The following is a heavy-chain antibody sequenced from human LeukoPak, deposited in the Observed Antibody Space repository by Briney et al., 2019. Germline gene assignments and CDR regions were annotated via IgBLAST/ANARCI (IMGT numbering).Heavy chain of an antibody. V-gene: IGHV3-48*03. CDR2: ISRSGSTI. CDR3: ARPYSGGWDNWFDP. J-gene: IGHJ5*02. Sequence: PGGSLRLSCAASGFTFSSYEMNWVRQAPGKGLEWVSYISRSGSTIYYADSVKGRFTISRDNAKNSLYLQMNSLRAEDTAVYYCARPYSGGWDNWFDPRGQGTLVTVSS. D-gene: IGHD6-19*01. CDR1: GFTFSSYE.